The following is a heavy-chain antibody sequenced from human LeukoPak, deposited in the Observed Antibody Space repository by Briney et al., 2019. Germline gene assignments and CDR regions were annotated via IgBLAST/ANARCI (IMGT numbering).Heavy chain of an antibody. D-gene: IGHD2-2*01. J-gene: IGHJ5*02. CDR3: ARRDVVVPAAMATFDP. CDR2: MNPNSGNT. CDR1: GYTFTSYD. Sequence: ASVKVSCKASGYTFTSYDINWVRQATGQGLEWMGWMNPNSGNTGYAQKFQGRVTMTRNTSISTAYMELSSLRSEDTAVYYCARRDVVVPAAMATFDPWGQGTLVTVSS. V-gene: IGHV1-8*01.